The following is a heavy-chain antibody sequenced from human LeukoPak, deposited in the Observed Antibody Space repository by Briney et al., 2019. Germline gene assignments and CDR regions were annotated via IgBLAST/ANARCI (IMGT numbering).Heavy chain of an antibody. CDR3: ARESGSGWYKDAFDI. CDR1: GGSCSGYY. J-gene: IGHJ3*02. V-gene: IGHV4-34*01. CDR2: INHSGST. Sequence: SETLSLTCAVHGGSCSGYYWSWIRQPPGKGLEWIGEINHSGSTNYNPSLKSRVTISVDTSKNQFSLKLTSVTAADTAVYYCARESGSGWYKDAFDIWGQGTMVTVSS. D-gene: IGHD6-19*01.